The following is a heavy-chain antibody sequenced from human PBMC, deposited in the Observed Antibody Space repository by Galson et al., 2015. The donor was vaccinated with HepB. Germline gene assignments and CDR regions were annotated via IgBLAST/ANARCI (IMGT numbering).Heavy chain of an antibody. CDR2: IYSGGYT. V-gene: IGHV3-66*02. D-gene: IGHD3-3*01. CDR1: GFTVSDNY. Sequence: SLRLSCAASGFTVSDNYVNWVRQAPGKGLEWVSVIYSGGYTFYADSVKGRFTISRDNSKNIVYLQINSLRPEDTAVFYCARKDGSYYDSGAFDIWGQGTMVTVSA. CDR3: ARKDGSYYDSGAFDI. J-gene: IGHJ3*02.